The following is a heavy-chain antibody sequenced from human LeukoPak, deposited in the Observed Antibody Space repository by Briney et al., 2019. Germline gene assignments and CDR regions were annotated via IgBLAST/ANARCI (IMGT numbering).Heavy chain of an antibody. CDR2: ISWNSSTI. V-gene: IGHV3-9*01. J-gene: IGHJ6*03. CDR1: GFTFDDYA. D-gene: IGHD5-18*01. CDR3: AKDIGRVDTASTYMDV. Sequence: GGSLRLSCAASGFTFDDYAMHWVRQAPGKGLEWVSGISWNSSTIGYADSVKGRFTISRDNAKNSLYLQMNSLRVEDTALYYCAKDIGRVDTASTYMDVWGKGTTVTISS.